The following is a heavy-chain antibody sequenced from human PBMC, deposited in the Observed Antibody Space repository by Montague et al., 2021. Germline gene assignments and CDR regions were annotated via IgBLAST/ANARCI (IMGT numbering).Heavy chain of an antibody. Sequence: SLRLSCAASGFSFSSYWMHWVRQAPGKGLLWVSRITLDGSSTTFADSVKGRFTTSRDNAKATLYLQMNSLRVEDTAVYYCARNLASAAPGAFDIWGQGIMVTVSS. D-gene: IGHD6-13*01. CDR2: ITLDGSST. CDR1: GFSFSSYW. CDR3: ARNLASAAPGAFDI. V-gene: IGHV3-74*01. J-gene: IGHJ3*02.